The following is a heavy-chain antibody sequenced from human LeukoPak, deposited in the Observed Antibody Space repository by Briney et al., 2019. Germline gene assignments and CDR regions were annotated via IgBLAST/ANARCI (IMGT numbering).Heavy chain of an antibody. J-gene: IGHJ4*02. CDR2: INPSGGST. CDR1: GYTFTSYY. Sequence: ASVKVSCKASGYTFTSYYMHWVRQAPGQGLEWMGIINPSGGSTSYAQKFQGRVTMTRDMSTSTVYMELSSLRSEDTAVYSCARALIHYDLKYWSQGTLVTVSS. V-gene: IGHV1-46*01. D-gene: IGHD3-3*01. CDR3: ARALIHYDLKY.